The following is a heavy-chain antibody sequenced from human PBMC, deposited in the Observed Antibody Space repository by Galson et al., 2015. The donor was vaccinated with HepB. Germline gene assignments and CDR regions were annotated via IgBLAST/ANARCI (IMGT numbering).Heavy chain of an antibody. V-gene: IGHV3-33*08. Sequence: SLRLSCAASGFTFSSYGMHWVRQAPGKGLEWVAVIWYDGSNKYYADSVKGRFTISRDNSKNTLYLQMNSLRAEDTAVYYCARGRDGYKSTVYFDYWGQGTLVTVSS. CDR3: ARGRDGYKSTVYFDY. J-gene: IGHJ4*02. CDR2: IWYDGSNK. CDR1: GFTFSSYG. D-gene: IGHD5-24*01.